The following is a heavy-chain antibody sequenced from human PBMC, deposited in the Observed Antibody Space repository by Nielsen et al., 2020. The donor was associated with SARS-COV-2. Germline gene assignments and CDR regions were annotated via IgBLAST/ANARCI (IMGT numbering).Heavy chain of an antibody. CDR1: GGSISSGSYY. V-gene: IGHV4-61*01. J-gene: IGHJ6*02. CDR3: AREGYPYYYYGMDV. CDR2: IYYSGST. Sequence: SETLSLTCTVSGGSISSGSYYWSWIRQPPGKGLEWIGYIYYSGSTNYNPSLKSRVTISVDTSKNQFSLKLSSVTAADTAVYYCAREGYPYYYYGMDVWGQGTTVTVSS. D-gene: IGHD2-2*01.